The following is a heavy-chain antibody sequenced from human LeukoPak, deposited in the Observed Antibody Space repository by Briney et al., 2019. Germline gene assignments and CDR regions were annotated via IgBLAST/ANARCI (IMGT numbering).Heavy chain of an antibody. Sequence: SETLSLTCTVSDGSVSGYYWTWIRQPAGRGLEWIGYIYYSGNTNYNPSLKSRLTMSVDTSKNQFSLKLSSVIAADTAVYYCARDRCSGGSCYSNYWGQGTLVTVSS. CDR2: IYYSGNT. V-gene: IGHV4-59*02. CDR1: DGSVSGYY. D-gene: IGHD2-15*01. J-gene: IGHJ4*02. CDR3: ARDRCSGGSCYSNY.